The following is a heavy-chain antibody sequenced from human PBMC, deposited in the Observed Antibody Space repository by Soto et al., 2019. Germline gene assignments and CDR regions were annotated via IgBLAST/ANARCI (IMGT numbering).Heavy chain of an antibody. CDR2: IIPIFGTA. CDR3: ARDRTSKVLRYFDWLVPDGMDV. Sequence: SVKVSCKASGGTFSSYAISWVRQAPGQGLEWMGGIIPIFGTANYAQKFQGRVTITADESTSTAYMELSSLRSEDTAVYYCARDRTSKVLRYFDWLVPDGMDVWGQGTTVTVSS. J-gene: IGHJ6*02. CDR1: GGTFSSYA. D-gene: IGHD3-9*01. V-gene: IGHV1-69*13.